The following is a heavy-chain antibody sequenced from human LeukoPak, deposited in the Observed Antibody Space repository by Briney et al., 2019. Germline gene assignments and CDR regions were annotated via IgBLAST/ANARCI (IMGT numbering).Heavy chain of an antibody. J-gene: IGHJ4*02. D-gene: IGHD4-17*01. Sequence: ASVKVSCKASGYTFTSYAMHWVRQAPGQRLEWMGWINAGNGNTKYSQKFQGRVTITRATSASTAYMELSSLRSEDTAVYYCARVTYDGDYTYFDYWGQGTLVTVSS. CDR2: INAGNGNT. CDR1: GYTFTSYA. CDR3: ARVTYDGDYTYFDY. V-gene: IGHV1-3*01.